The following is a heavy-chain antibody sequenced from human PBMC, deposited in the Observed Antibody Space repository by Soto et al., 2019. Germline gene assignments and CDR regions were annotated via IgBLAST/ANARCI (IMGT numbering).Heavy chain of an antibody. J-gene: IGHJ3*02. CDR1: GFTFSSYW. V-gene: IGHV3-7*01. Sequence: EVQLVESGGGLVQPGGSLRLSCAASGFTFSSYWMSWVRQAPGKGLAWVANIKQDGSEKYYVDSVKGRFTISRDNAKNSLYLQMNSLRAEDTAVYYCARAGRITIFSTGYPLNAFDIWGQGTMVTVSS. CDR2: IKQDGSEK. CDR3: ARAGRITIFSTGYPLNAFDI. D-gene: IGHD3-9*01.